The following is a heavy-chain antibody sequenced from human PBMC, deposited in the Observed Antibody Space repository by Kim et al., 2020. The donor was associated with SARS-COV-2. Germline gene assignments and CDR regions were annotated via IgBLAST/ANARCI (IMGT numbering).Heavy chain of an antibody. CDR3: ATSNGSSWAYFDY. J-gene: IGHJ4*02. D-gene: IGHD6-13*01. V-gene: IGHV5-10-1*04. Sequence: NYRPSFQSQVTISADKSLNTAYLQWSTLKASDTAMYYCATSNGSSWAYFDYWGQGTLVTVSS.